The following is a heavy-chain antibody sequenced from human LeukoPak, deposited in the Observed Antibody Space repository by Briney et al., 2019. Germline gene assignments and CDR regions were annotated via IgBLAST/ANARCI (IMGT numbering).Heavy chain of an antibody. CDR2: ISGSGGNT. V-gene: IGHV3-23*01. CDR1: GFTFSSYA. Sequence: GGSLRLSCAASGFTFSSYAMSWVRQAPGKGLEWVSAISGSGGNTYYADSVRGRFTISRDNAKSSLFLQMNSLRAEDTAVYYCARCSSTGCASSPLAGYLYWGQGTLVTVSS. D-gene: IGHD2-2*01. CDR3: ARCSSTGCASSPLAGYLY. J-gene: IGHJ4*02.